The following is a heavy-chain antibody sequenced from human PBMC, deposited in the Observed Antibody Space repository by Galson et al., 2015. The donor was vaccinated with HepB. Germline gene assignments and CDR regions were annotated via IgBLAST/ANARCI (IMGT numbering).Heavy chain of an antibody. CDR2: IFWDVDK. V-gene: IGHV2-5*02. CDR3: THSRTQYYYDSSGYDDFDY. Sequence: PTLGKPTQTLTLTCPFSGFSLSTSGGGVGWVRQPPGKALGGLALIFWDVDKRYSPSLKSRLTITKDTSKNQVVLTMTNMDPVDTATYYCTHSRTQYYYDSSGYDDFDYWGQGTLVTVSS. J-gene: IGHJ4*02. D-gene: IGHD3-22*01. CDR1: GFSLSTSGGG.